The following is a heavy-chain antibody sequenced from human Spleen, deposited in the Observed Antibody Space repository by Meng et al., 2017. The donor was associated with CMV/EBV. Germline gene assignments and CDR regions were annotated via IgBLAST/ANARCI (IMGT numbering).Heavy chain of an antibody. Sequence: SETLSLTCSVFGGSIKNKDYNWAWLRQPPGKGLEWLGYIYYSGSTYFNPSLRSRLTLSVDTSKNQFSLKVNSVTAADTAVYYCARVNGCCAPWGYFYGLDVWGQGTTVTVSS. CDR3: ARVNGCCAPWGYFYGLDV. J-gene: IGHJ6*02. D-gene: IGHD3-16*01. CDR2: IYYSGST. V-gene: IGHV4-39*07. CDR1: GGSIKNKDYN.